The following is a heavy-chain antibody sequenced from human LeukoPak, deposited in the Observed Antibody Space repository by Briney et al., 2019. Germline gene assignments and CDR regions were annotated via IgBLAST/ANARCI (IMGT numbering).Heavy chain of an antibody. V-gene: IGHV3-49*04. J-gene: IGHJ4*02. CDR2: IRSKPYGGTT. Sequence: GGSLRLSCAASGFTFSSYGMHWVRQAPGKGLEWVGFIRSKPYGGTTEYAASVKGRFSISRDDSKTIAYLQMNSLKTEDTAVYYCTRDGVYDYVWGTYRPADYWGQGTLVTVSS. CDR1: GFTFSSYG. CDR3: TRDGVYDYVWGTYRPADY. D-gene: IGHD3-16*02.